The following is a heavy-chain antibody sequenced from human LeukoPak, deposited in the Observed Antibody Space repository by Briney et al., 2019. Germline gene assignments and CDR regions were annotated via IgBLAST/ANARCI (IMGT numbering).Heavy chain of an antibody. D-gene: IGHD3-10*01. Sequence: GGSLRLSCVASGFSFSYHGMNWVRLAPGKGLEWVSGVSPPGGGTYYADSVKGRFTISRDNAKNSLYLQMNSLRAEDTAVYYCARALWFGETFPAYWGQGTLVTVSS. CDR2: VSPPGGGT. CDR1: GFSFSYHG. CDR3: ARALWFGETFPAY. V-gene: IGHV3-23*01. J-gene: IGHJ4*02.